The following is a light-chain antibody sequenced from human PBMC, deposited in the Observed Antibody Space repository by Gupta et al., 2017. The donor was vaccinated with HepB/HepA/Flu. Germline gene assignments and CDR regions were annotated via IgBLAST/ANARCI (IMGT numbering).Light chain of an antibody. CDR1: QDISTW. Sequence: ENQLNQSTSSVSASVGDRVTITCRASQDISTWLAWYQHMPGKAPKLLIDSASSLEGGVPSRFRGCGSSGEFTLIIRIRHPANYAPYYGQQSNRLPFTFGQGTKMEI. J-gene: IGKJ1*01. V-gene: IGKV1-12*01. CDR2: SAS. CDR3: QQSNRLPFT.